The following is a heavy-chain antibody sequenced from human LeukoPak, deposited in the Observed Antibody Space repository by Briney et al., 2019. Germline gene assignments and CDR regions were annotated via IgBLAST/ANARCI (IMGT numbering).Heavy chain of an antibody. Sequence: SETLSLTCAVSGGSFSGYYWSWIRQPPGKGLEWIGEINHSGSTNYNPSLKSRVTISVDTSKNQFSLKLSSVTAADTAVYYCAGVGYCSGGSCEESDVDYWGQGTLVTVSS. J-gene: IGHJ4*02. CDR3: AGVGYCSGGSCEESDVDY. CDR2: INHSGST. V-gene: IGHV4-34*01. D-gene: IGHD2-15*01. CDR1: GGSFSGYY.